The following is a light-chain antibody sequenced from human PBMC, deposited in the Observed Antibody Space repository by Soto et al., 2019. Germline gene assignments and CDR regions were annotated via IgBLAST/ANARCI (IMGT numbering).Light chain of an antibody. J-gene: IGLJ2*01. CDR3: QSYDSSNHVV. Sequence: NFMLTQPHSVSESPGKTVTISCTRSSGSIASNYVQWYQQRPGSAPTTVIYEDNQRPSGVPDRFSGSIDSSSNSASLTISGLKTEDEADYYDQSYDSSNHVVFGGGTKLTVL. CDR1: SGSIASNY. V-gene: IGLV6-57*04. CDR2: EDN.